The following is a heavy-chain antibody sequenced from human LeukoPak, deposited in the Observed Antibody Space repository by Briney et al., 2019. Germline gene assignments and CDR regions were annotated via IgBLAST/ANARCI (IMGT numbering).Heavy chain of an antibody. J-gene: IGHJ4*02. CDR1: GFTLSTYA. V-gene: IGHV3-23*01. D-gene: IGHD3-22*01. Sequence: VGSLRLSCAASGFTLSTYAMSWVRQAPGKGLEWVSAISGSGGSTYYADSVKGRFTISRDNSKNTLYLQMNSLRAEDTAVYYCAKDLTMIVVVSVDYWGQGTLVTVSS. CDR2: ISGSGGST. CDR3: AKDLTMIVVVSVDY.